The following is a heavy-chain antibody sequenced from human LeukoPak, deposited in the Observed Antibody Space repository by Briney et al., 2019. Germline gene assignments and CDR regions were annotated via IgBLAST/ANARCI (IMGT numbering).Heavy chain of an antibody. J-gene: IGHJ4*02. CDR3: AREEDGSSWYELDY. Sequence: GASVKVSCKASGGTFSSYAISWVRQAPGQGLEWMGWISAYNGNTNYAQKLQGRVTMTTDTSTSTAYMELRSLRSDDTAVYYCAREEDGSSWYELDYWGQGTLVTVSS. V-gene: IGHV1-18*01. CDR2: ISAYNGNT. CDR1: GGTFSSYA. D-gene: IGHD6-13*01.